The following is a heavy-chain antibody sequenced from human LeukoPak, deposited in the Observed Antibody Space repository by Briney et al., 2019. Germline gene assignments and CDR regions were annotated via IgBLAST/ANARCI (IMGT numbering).Heavy chain of an antibody. V-gene: IGHV4-59*08. CDR1: GGSISSYY. CDR2: IYYTGST. Sequence: SETLSLTCTVSGGSISSYYWRWIRQPPGKGLEWIGYIYYTGSTHYNPSLKSRVSISVDTSKNQFSLKLTSVTAADTAVYYCARRGAGSPFDYWGQGTLVTVSS. J-gene: IGHJ4*02. D-gene: IGHD6-19*01. CDR3: ARRGAGSPFDY.